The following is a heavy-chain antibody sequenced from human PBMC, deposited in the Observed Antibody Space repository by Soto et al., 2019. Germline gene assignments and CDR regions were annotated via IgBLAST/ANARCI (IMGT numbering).Heavy chain of an antibody. CDR2: IWYDGSNT. D-gene: IGHD6-13*01. Sequence: QVQLVESGGGVVQPGRSLTLSCAASGFIFSSYGMHWVRQAPGKGLQWVAVIWYDGSNTYYADSVKGRFTISRDNSKNTLYLQMNSLRAEDTAVYYCERGLRAAAGRDYFQYWGQGTLVTVSS. V-gene: IGHV3-33*01. CDR3: ERGLRAAAGRDYFQY. J-gene: IGHJ1*01. CDR1: GFIFSSYG.